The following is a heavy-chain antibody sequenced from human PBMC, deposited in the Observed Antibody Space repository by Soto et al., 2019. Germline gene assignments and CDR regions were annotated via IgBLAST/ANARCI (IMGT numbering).Heavy chain of an antibody. J-gene: IGHJ4*02. CDR1: GGSISNHY. Sequence: QVQLQESGPGLVKPSETLSLTCSVSGGSISNHYWSWIRQPPGKRLEWIGYIYYKGNTNYNPSLKSRVTMSVDTSRNQISLKLTTVTAADTAVYYCTRANWYSEYWGQGTLVTVSS. CDR3: TRANWYSEY. D-gene: IGHD7-27*01. CDR2: IYYKGNT. V-gene: IGHV4-59*11.